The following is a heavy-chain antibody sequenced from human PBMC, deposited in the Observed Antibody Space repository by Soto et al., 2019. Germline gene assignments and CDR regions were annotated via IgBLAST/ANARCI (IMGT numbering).Heavy chain of an antibody. J-gene: IGHJ6*02. CDR3: ARDETQLLWFGEYYGMDV. CDR2: IRSGNNET. CDR1: GFTFRSYS. V-gene: IGHV3-21*01. D-gene: IGHD3-10*01. Sequence: GGSLRLSCIASGFTFRSYSMTWVRQAPGKGLEWVSSIRSGNNETSYADSVEGRFTISRDNAKNTVYLQMNSLRAEDTAVYYCARDETQLLWFGEYYGMDVWGQGTTVTVSS.